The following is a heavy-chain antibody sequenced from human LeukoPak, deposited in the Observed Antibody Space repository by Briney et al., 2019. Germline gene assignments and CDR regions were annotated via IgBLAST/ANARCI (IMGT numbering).Heavy chain of an antibody. CDR1: GASINSDTYY. V-gene: IGHV4-39*07. CDR2: HSHSGSA. Sequence: PSETLSLTCTVSGASINSDTYYWGWIRQPPGKGLEWLGTHSHSGSAYYNPSLRSRITMSLDTSENQLSLKLYSVTAADTAIYYCARYQTGTMFAVWGQGTLVTISS. J-gene: IGHJ4*02. CDR3: ARYQTGTMFAV. D-gene: IGHD1/OR15-1a*01.